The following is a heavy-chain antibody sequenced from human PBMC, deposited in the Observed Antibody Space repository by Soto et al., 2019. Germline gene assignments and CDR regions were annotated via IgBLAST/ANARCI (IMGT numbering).Heavy chain of an antibody. CDR1: GFTFSIYW. V-gene: IGHV3-74*01. Sequence: PGESLKISCAASGFTFSIYWMHWVRQAPGKGLVWISRIKTDGSDTIYADSVKGRFTISRDNARNTLYLQMNSPRAEDTATYYCARDRNYHSDYWGQGTLVTVSS. CDR2: IKTDGSDT. CDR3: ARDRNYHSDY. J-gene: IGHJ4*02. D-gene: IGHD1-7*01.